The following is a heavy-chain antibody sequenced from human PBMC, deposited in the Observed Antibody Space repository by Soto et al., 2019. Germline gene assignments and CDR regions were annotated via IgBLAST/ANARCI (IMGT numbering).Heavy chain of an antibody. CDR1: GFTFSSYG. CDR3: ARPLGYSSSWLDDAFDI. V-gene: IGHV3-33*01. Sequence: QVQLVESGGGVVQPGRSLRLSCAASGFTFSSYGMHWVRQAPGKGLEWVAVIWYDGSNKYYADSVKGRFTISRDNSKNTLYLQMNRLRAEDTAVYYCARPLGYSSSWLDDAFDIWGQGTMVTVSS. CDR2: IWYDGSNK. D-gene: IGHD6-13*01. J-gene: IGHJ3*02.